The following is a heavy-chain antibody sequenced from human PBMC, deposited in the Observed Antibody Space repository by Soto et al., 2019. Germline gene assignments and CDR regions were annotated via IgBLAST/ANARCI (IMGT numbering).Heavy chain of an antibody. V-gene: IGHV3-48*04. J-gene: IGHJ4*02. CDR3: ERDKGGSYSSDY. D-gene: IGHD1-26*01. Sequence: EVQLVESGGGLVQSGGSLRLTCAASGFTFSRYTMNWVRQAPGTGLEWLSYISGGGGTMFYADSVKGRVTSSRDNGKNSRYLQMYCLRAEYTAVYYCERDKGGSYSSDYWGQGTLVTVSS. CDR1: GFTFSRYT. CDR2: ISGGGGTM.